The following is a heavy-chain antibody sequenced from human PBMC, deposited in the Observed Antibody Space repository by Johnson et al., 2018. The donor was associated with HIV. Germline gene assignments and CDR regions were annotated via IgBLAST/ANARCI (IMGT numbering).Heavy chain of an antibody. D-gene: IGHD3-22*01. CDR3: ARGGYYYSKPYDAFDI. V-gene: IGHV3-30-3*01. J-gene: IGHJ3*02. Sequence: QVQLVESGGGVVQPGRSLRLSCAASGFTFSSYAMHWVRQAPGKGLEWVAVILYDGSNKYYADSVKGRFTISRDNSKNTLYVQMNSLRAEDTAVYYCARGGYYYSKPYDAFDIWGQGTMVTVSS. CDR1: GFTFSSYA. CDR2: ILYDGSNK.